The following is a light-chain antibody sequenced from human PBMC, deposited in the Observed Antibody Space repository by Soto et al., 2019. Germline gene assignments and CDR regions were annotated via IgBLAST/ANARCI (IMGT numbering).Light chain of an antibody. Sequence: EIMMTQSPATLSVSPGERATLSCRASQSVGSNLAWYQQKPGQAPRLLIYGASTRATGFPARFSGSGSGTEFTRTISSLQSEDFAIYYCHQYNNWPYTFGQGAKLETK. CDR1: QSVGSN. V-gene: IGKV3-15*01. CDR3: HQYNNWPYT. CDR2: GAS. J-gene: IGKJ2*01.